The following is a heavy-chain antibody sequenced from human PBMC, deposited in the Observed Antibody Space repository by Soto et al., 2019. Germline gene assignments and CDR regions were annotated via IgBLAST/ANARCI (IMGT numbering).Heavy chain of an antibody. V-gene: IGHV1-69*13. CDR2: IIPIFGTA. J-gene: IGHJ6*02. CDR3: ASGDYGGNSDYYYYGMDV. CDR1: GGTFSSYA. D-gene: IGHD4-17*01. Sequence: GASVKVSCKASGGTFSSYAISWVRQAPGEGLEWMGGIIPIFGTANYAQKFQGRVTITADESTSTAYMELSSLRSEDTAVYYCASGDYGGNSDYYYYGMDVWGQGTTVTVSS.